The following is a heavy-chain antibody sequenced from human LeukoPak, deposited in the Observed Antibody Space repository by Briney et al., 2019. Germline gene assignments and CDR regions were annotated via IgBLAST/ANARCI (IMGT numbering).Heavy chain of an antibody. V-gene: IGHV4-59*01. CDR3: ARGGHYDSSGYPF. CDR2: IYNSGYT. Sequence: PSETLTLTCAASGGSIRTYYWSWIRQPPGKGLEWIGFIYNSGYTKYNPSLKSRATISVDMSKNQFSLKLNSVPAADTAVYYCARGGHYDSSGYPFWGQGTLVTVSS. D-gene: IGHD3-22*01. J-gene: IGHJ4*02. CDR1: GGSIRTYY.